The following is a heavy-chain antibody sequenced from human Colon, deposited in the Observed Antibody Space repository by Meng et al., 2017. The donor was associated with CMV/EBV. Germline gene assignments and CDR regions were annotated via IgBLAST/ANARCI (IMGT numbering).Heavy chain of an antibody. CDR2: VYYNGRT. J-gene: IGHJ4*02. D-gene: IGHD3-3*01. CDR3: ARSIYDSWSGYLTMFDH. V-gene: IGHV4-61*01. Sequence: SVSSGSYYWSWIRQPPGKGLEWIGYVYYNGRTKYNPSLKSRVTTSRDTSKNQFSLTVRSLTAADTDVYYCARSIYDSWSGYLTMFDHWGQGALVTVSS. CDR1: SVSSGSYY.